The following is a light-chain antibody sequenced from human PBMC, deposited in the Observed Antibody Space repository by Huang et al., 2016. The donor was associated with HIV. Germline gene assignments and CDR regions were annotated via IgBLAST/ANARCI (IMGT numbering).Light chain of an antibody. CDR1: QGVSNN. J-gene: IGKJ1*01. V-gene: IGKV3D-15*01. Sequence: EIVMTQSPATLSVSPGERATLSCRASQGVSNNIAWYQQKPGLTPRLLIHGASTRATGIAAKFSGRGSGTDFTLTITSRQPEDSAVYYCQHYNNWPPWTFGPGTQVEI. CDR2: GAS. CDR3: QHYNNWPPWT.